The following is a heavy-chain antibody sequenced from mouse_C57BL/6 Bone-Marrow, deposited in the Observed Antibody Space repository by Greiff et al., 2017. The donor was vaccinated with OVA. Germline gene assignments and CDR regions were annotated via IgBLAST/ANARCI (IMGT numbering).Heavy chain of an antibody. CDR2: ISYDGSN. V-gene: IGHV3-6*01. D-gene: IGHD1-1*01. CDR1: GYSITSGYY. CDR3: ARGALYYYGSSPDY. J-gene: IGHJ2*01. Sequence: EVKLMESGPGLVKPSQSLSLTCSVTGYSITSGYYWTWIRQFPGNKLEWMGYISYDGSNNYNPSLKNRISITRDTSKNQFFLKLNAVTTEDTATYYCARGALYYYGSSPDYWGQGTTLTVSS.